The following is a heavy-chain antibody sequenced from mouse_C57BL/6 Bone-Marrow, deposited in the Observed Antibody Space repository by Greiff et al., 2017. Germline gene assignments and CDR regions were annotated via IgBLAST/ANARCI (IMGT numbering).Heavy chain of an antibody. V-gene: IGHV5-17*01. CDR2: ISSGSSTI. J-gene: IGHJ3*01. CDR3: ARGWLLGWFAY. Sequence: DVMLVESGGGLVKPGGSLKLSCAASGFTFSDYGMHWVRQAPEKGLEWVAYISSGSSTIYYADTVKGRFTISRDNAKNTLFLQMTSLRSEDTAMYYCARGWLLGWFAYWGQGTLVTVAA. CDR1: GFTFSDYG. D-gene: IGHD2-3*01.